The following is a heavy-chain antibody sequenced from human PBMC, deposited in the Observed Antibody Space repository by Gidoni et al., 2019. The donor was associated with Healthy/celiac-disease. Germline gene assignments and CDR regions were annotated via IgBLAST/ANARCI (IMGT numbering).Heavy chain of an antibody. CDR2: FDPEDGET. V-gene: IGHV1-24*01. Sequence: QVQLVQSGAEVKKPGASVKVSCKVSGHPLTELSMHWVRQAPGKGLEWMGGFDPEDGETIYAQKFQGRVTMTEDTSTDTAYMELSSLRSEDTAVYYCATLISEGYSPGYWGQGTLVTVSS. D-gene: IGHD6-13*01. CDR1: GHPLTELS. J-gene: IGHJ4*02. CDR3: ATLISEGYSPGY.